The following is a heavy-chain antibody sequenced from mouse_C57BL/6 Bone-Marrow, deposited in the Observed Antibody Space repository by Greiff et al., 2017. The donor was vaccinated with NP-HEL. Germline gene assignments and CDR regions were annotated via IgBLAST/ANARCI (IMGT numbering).Heavy chain of an antibody. D-gene: IGHD1-1*01. J-gene: IGHJ4*01. CDR1: GFTFSDYY. Sequence: EVMLVESEGGLVQPGSSMKLSCTASGFTFSDYYMAWVRQVPEKGLEWVANINYDGSSTYYLDSLKSRFIISRDNAKNILYLQMSSLTSEDTATYYCARSSITTVSRRAYAMDYWGQGTSVTVAS. V-gene: IGHV5-16*01. CDR2: INYDGSST. CDR3: ARSSITTVSRRAYAMDY.